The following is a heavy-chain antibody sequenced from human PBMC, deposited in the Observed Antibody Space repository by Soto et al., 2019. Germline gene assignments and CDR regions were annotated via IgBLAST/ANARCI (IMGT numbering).Heavy chain of an antibody. Sequence: EVQLLESGGGLVQPGGSLRLSCAASGFTFNNYAMTWFRQAPGKGLEWVSAISGGGDTTSYADSFKGRFTVSRDGSKNTLYLQMSSLRAEDTALYYCAKGRGGSGSLTPRVDFWGQGTLVTVSS. V-gene: IGHV3-23*01. CDR1: GFTFNNYA. J-gene: IGHJ4*02. D-gene: IGHD3-10*01. CDR3: AKGRGGSGSLTPRVDF. CDR2: ISGGGDTT.